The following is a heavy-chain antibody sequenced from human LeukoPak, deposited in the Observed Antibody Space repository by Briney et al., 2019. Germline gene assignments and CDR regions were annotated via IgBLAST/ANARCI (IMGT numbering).Heavy chain of an antibody. CDR2: INPNSGGT. CDR1: GYTFTGYY. Sequence: GASVKVSCKASGYTFTGYYTHWVRQAPGQGLEWMGRINPNSGGTNYAQKFQGRVTMTRDTSISTAYMELSRLRSDDTAVYYCARGLLPTSRYNWFDPWGQGTLVAVSS. V-gene: IGHV1-2*06. D-gene: IGHD6-13*01. CDR3: ARGLLPTSRYNWFDP. J-gene: IGHJ5*02.